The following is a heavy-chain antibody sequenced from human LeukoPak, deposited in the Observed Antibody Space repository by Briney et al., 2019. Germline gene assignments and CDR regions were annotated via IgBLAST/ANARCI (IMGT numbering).Heavy chain of an antibody. D-gene: IGHD5-24*01. CDR1: GGSFSGYY. Sequence: SETLSLTCAVYGGSFSGYYWSWIRQPPGKGLERIGEINHSGSTNYNPSLKSRVTISVDTSKNQFSLKLSSVTAADTAVYYCARGGDGYNYFSFDYWGQGTLVTVSS. J-gene: IGHJ4*02. V-gene: IGHV4-34*01. CDR3: ARGGDGYNYFSFDY. CDR2: INHSGST.